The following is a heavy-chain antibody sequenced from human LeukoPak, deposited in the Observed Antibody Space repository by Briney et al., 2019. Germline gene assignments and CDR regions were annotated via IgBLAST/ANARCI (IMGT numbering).Heavy chain of an antibody. V-gene: IGHV3-30*04. CDR1: GFTFSSYA. CDR2: ISYDGSNK. D-gene: IGHD2-2*01. Sequence: GRSLRLSCAASGFTFSSYAMHWVRQAPGKGLEWVAVISYDGSNKYYADSLRGRFTISRDNSKNTLYLQMNSLRAGDTAVYYCAREYCSSTSCHGYYGMDVWGKGTTVTVSS. CDR3: AREYCSSTSCHGYYGMDV. J-gene: IGHJ6*04.